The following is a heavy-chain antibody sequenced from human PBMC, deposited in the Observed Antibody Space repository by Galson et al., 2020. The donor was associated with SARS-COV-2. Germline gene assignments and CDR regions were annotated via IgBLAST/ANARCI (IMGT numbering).Heavy chain of an antibody. CDR2: IDWDDDK. V-gene: IGHV2-70*01. CDR3: ARIWYYGSGSYWGYYYGMDV. CDR1: GFSLSTSGMC. D-gene: IGHD3-10*01. Sequence: SGPTLVKPTQTLTLTCTFSGFSLSTSGMCVSWIRQPPGKALEWLALIDWDDDKYYSTSLKTRLTISKDTSKNQVVLTMTNMDPVDTATYYCARIWYYGSGSYWGYYYGMDVWGQGTTVTVSS. J-gene: IGHJ6*02.